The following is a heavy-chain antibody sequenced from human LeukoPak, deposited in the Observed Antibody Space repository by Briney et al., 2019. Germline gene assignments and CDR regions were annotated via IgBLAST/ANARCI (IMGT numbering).Heavy chain of an antibody. J-gene: IGHJ4*02. CDR1: GFTFSSYS. CDR3: ASSGSYRFDY. V-gene: IGHV3-48*02. D-gene: IGHD1-26*01. Sequence: GGSLRLSCAASGFTFSSYSMNWVRQAPGKGLEWISHITASGTAMFYADSVKGRFTISRDNAKNSLYLQMNSLRDEDTAVYYCASSGSYRFDYWGQGTLVTVSS. CDR2: ITASGTAM.